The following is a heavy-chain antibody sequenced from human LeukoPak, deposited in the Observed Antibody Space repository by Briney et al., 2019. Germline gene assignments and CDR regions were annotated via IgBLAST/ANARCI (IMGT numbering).Heavy chain of an antibody. CDR1: GGSINNRSYY. J-gene: IGHJ6*02. Sequence: KASETLSLTCTVSGGSINNRSYYWGWIRRPPGKGLEWIGSIYYSGSTNYNPSLKSRVTISVDTSKNQFSLKLSSVTAAGTAVYYCARDGYKFYYYYGMDVWGQGTTVTVSS. CDR3: ARDGYKFYYYYGMDV. CDR2: IYYSGST. V-gene: IGHV4-39*01. D-gene: IGHD5-24*01.